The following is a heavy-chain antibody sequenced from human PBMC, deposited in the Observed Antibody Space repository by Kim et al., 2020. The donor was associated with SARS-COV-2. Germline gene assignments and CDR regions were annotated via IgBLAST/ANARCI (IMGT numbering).Heavy chain of an antibody. D-gene: IGHD2-21*02. CDR3: AREGGDYEGRWVDP. CDR2: IYYSGST. CDR1: GGSISSYY. V-gene: IGHV4-59*01. Sequence: SETLSLTCTVSGGSISSYYWSWIRQPPGKGLEWIGYIYYSGSTNYNPSLKSRVTISVDTSKNQFSLKLSSVTAADTAVYYCAREGGDYEGRWVDPWGQGT. J-gene: IGHJ5*02.